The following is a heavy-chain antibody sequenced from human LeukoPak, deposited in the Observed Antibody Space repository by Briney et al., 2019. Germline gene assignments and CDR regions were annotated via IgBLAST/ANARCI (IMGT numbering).Heavy chain of an antibody. CDR3: AKLVVITPRDGDY. D-gene: IGHD3-22*01. CDR1: GFTFSSYG. J-gene: IGHJ4*02. Sequence: GGSLRLSCAASGFTFSSYGMHWVRQAPGKGLEWVAFIRYDGSNKYYADSVKGRFTISRDNSKNTLYLQMNSLRAEDTAVYYCAKLVVITPRDGDYWGQGTLVTVSS. CDR2: IRYDGSNK. V-gene: IGHV3-30*02.